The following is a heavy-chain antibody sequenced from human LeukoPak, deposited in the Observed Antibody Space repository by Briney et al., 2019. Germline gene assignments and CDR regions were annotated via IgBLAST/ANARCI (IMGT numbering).Heavy chain of an antibody. D-gene: IGHD3-3*01. CDR2: INHSGST. J-gene: IGHJ6*02. CDR1: GGSFSGYY. V-gene: IGHV4-34*01. Sequence: SETLSLTCAVYGGSFSGYYWSWIRQPPGKGLEWIGEINHSGSTNYNPSLKSRVTISVDTSKNQFSLQLSSVTAADTDVYYCARDPPIRFLVTHYYYGMDVWGQGTTVTVSS. CDR3: ARDPPIRFLVTHYYYGMDV.